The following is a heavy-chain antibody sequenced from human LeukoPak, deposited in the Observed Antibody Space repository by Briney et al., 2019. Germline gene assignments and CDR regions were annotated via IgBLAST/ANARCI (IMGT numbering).Heavy chain of an antibody. J-gene: IGHJ4*02. D-gene: IGHD6-6*01. CDR2: ISGSGGST. V-gene: IGHV3-23*01. CDR1: GFTFSSYA. CDR3: ATLGPSARSIFDY. Sequence: PGGSLRLSCAASGFTFSSYAMSWARQAPGKGLEWVSAISGSGGSTYYADSVKGRFTISRDNSKNTLYLQMNSLRAEDTAVYYCATLGPSARSIFDYWGQGTLVTVSS.